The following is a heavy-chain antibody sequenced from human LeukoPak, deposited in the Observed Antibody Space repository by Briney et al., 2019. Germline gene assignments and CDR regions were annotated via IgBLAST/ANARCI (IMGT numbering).Heavy chain of an antibody. CDR1: GFIFSNYN. Sequence: GGSLRLSCAASGFIFSNYNMNWVRQAPGKGLEWVSHISSSSSTIYYADSVKGRFTISRDNAKNSLYLQINNLRDEDTAVYYCAREILSGYSDYWGQGTLVTVSS. CDR3: AREILSGYSDY. D-gene: IGHD3-9*01. J-gene: IGHJ4*02. V-gene: IGHV3-48*02. CDR2: ISSSSSTI.